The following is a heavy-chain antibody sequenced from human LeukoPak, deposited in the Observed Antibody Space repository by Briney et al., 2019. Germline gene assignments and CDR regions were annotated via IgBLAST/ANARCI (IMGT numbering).Heavy chain of an antibody. J-gene: IGHJ4*02. CDR3: ARGFPYSYIDY. Sequence: PSETLSLTCTVSGGSTGSVYSYCSWLRQPPLNGLEWIGYIYYSGSTYYNPSLIGRFTVSLDTSKNEFSLKMSSVTAADTAVYYSARGFPYSYIDYWGQGTLVTVSS. V-gene: IGHV4-30-4*01. CDR1: GGSTGSVYSY. CDR2: IYYSGST. D-gene: IGHD4-11*01.